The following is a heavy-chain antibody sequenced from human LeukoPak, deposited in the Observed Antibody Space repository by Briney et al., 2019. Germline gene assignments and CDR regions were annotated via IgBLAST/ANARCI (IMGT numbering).Heavy chain of an antibody. J-gene: IGHJ4*02. CDR2: IKQDGSEK. CDR1: GFTFSSHC. Sequence: GGSLRLSCAASGFTFSSHCMNWARQAPGKGLEWVANIKQDGSEKYYVDSVKGRFTISRDNAKNSLYLQMNSLRAEDTAVYYCARGTAGGVIKWGIDYWGQGTLVTVSS. V-gene: IGHV3-7*01. CDR3: ARGTAGGVIKWGIDY. D-gene: IGHD3-16*02.